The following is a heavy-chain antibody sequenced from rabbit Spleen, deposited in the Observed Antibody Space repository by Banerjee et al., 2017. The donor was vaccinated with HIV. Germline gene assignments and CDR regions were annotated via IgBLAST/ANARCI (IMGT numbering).Heavy chain of an antibody. V-gene: IGHV1S47*01. D-gene: IGHD8-1*01. CDR2: IYNGDDST. J-gene: IGHJ4*01. Sequence: EESGGGLVQPEGSLTLTCKASGFDFSSNAICWVRQAPGKRPEWIVCIYNGDDSTYYARWAKGRFTISKTSSTTVTLQMTSLTAADTATYFCARLAIYAGVSYTGYFNLWGPGTLVTVS. CDR1: GFDFSSNA. CDR3: ARLAIYAGVSYTGYFNL.